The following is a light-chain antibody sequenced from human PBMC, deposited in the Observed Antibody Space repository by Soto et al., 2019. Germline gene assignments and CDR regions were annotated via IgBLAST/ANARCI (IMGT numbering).Light chain of an antibody. V-gene: IGKV1-39*01. CDR3: QQSSGTPGS. J-gene: IGKJ4*01. CDR2: GAS. CDR1: QSISRY. Sequence: DIQMTQSPSSLSASEGDRVTLTCRASQSISRYLNWYQQKPGRAPKLLMYGASNLQNGVPSRFSGSGSGTDFTLTISNLQPEDFATYYCQQSSGTPGSFGGGTKVDIK.